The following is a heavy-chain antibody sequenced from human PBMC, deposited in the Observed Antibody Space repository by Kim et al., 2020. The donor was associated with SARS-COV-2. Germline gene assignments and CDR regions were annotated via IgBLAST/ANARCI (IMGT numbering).Heavy chain of an antibody. CDR2: ITWKSGSV. CDR3: VKDMEDGYNSGALDY. D-gene: IGHD1-1*01. J-gene: IGHJ4*02. V-gene: IGHV3-9*01. CDR1: GFTFDDYA. Sequence: GGSLRLSCAASGFTFDDYAMQWVRQAPGKGLEWVSGITWKSGSVGYADSVKGRFTISRDNAKNSLYLQMNSLRAEDTALYYCVKDMEDGYNSGALDYWGQGTLVTVSS.